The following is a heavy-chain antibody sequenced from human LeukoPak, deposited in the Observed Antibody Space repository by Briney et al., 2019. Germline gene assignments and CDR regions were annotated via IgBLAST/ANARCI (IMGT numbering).Heavy chain of an antibody. J-gene: IGHJ5*02. CDR2: IYYSGST. D-gene: IGHD6-19*01. V-gene: IGHV4-59*08. Sequence: SETLSLTCTVSGGSISSYYWSWIRQPPGKGLEWIGHIYYSGSTNYNPSLKSRVTISVDTSKNQFSLKLSSVTAADTAVYYCARQRSSGSIINPWGQGTLVTVSS. CDR3: ARQRSSGSIINP. CDR1: GGSISSYY.